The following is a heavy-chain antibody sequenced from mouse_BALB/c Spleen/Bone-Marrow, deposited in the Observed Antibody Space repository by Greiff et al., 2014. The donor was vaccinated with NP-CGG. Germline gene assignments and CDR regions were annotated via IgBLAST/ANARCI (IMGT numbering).Heavy chain of an antibody. CDR3: ARSYRFWYFDV. J-gene: IGHJ1*01. CDR1: GFTFTSSW. D-gene: IGHD2-14*01. CDR2: IHPNSGNT. Sequence: QVQLQQSGSVLVRPGTSVNLSCKASGFTFTSSWMHWAKQRPGQGLEWIGDIHPNSGNTYYNEKFKGKATLTVDSSSSTAYMDLSSLTSEDSAVYFCARSYRFWYFDVWGAGTTVTVSS. V-gene: IGHV1S130*01.